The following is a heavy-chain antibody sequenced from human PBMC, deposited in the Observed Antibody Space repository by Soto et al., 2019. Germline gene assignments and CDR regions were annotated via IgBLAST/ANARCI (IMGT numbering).Heavy chain of an antibody. CDR3: AKAVRLHRYYYYGMDV. J-gene: IGHJ6*02. V-gene: IGHV3-9*01. D-gene: IGHD4-4*01. Sequence: EVQLVESGGGLVQPGRSLRLSCAASGFTFDDYAMHWVRQAPGKGLEWVSGISWNSGSIGYADSVKGRFTISRDNAKNSLYLQMNSLRAEDTALYYCAKAVRLHRYYYYGMDVWGQGTTVTVSS. CDR2: ISWNSGSI. CDR1: GFTFDDYA.